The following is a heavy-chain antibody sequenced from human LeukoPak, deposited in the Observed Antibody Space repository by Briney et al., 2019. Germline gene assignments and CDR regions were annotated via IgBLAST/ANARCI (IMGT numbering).Heavy chain of an antibody. CDR2: IYYSGST. J-gene: IGHJ5*02. Sequence: SETLSLTCTVSGGSISSYYWSWIRQPPGKGLEWIGYIYYSGSTNYNPSLKSRVTISVDTSKNQFSLKLSSVTAADTAVYYCARILTSDYDYWFDPWGQGTLVTVSS. CDR3: ARILTSDYDYWFDP. D-gene: IGHD3-3*01. CDR1: GGSISSYY. V-gene: IGHV4-59*12.